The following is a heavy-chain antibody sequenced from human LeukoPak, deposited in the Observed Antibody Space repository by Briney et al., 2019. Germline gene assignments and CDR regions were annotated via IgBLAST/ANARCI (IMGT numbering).Heavy chain of an antibody. Sequence: PSETLSLTCTVSGASISSSFWTWIRQSPGKGLEWLAYIYYTGSTNLNPSLKSRLTISVDTSKNQFSLRLSSVTAADTAIYYCAKGAGGFSYYNWFDPWGQGTQVTVSS. CDR3: AKGAGGFSYYNWFDP. CDR2: IYYTGST. J-gene: IGHJ5*02. D-gene: IGHD5-18*01. V-gene: IGHV4-59*01. CDR1: GASISSSF.